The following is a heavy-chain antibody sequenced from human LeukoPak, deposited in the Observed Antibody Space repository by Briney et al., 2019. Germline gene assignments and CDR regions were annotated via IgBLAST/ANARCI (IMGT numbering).Heavy chain of an antibody. J-gene: IGHJ3*02. CDR3: ASLYSNSSGFYGAFDI. V-gene: IGHV1-2*02. D-gene: IGHD3-22*01. Sequence: ASVKVSCKASGYTFTGYYMHWVRQAPGQGLEWMGWNNPNSGGTNYAQKFQGRVTMTRDTSISTAYMELSRLRSDDTAVYYCASLYSNSSGFYGAFDIWGQGTMVTVSS. CDR2: NNPNSGGT. CDR1: GYTFTGYY.